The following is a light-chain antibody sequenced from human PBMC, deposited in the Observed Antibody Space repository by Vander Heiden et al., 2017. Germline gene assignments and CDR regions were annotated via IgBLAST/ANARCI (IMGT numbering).Light chain of an antibody. Sequence: DIVMTQSPLSLPVTPGEPASISCRSSQSLLHSNGYNYLDWYLQKPEHSPQLLIYLGSNRASGVPDRFSGSGSGTDFTLKISRVEAQDVGVYYCMQALQTPLTLGGGTKVEIK. CDR3: MQALQTPLT. V-gene: IGKV2-28*01. CDR1: QSLLHSNGYNY. J-gene: IGKJ4*01. CDR2: LGS.